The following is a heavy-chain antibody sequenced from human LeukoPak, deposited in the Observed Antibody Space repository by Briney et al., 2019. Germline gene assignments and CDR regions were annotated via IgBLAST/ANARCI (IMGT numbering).Heavy chain of an antibody. Sequence: SETLSLTCSVSGDSLSYFYWSWVRQAAGKGLEWIGRTSSSGNTDYNASLKSRVTMSVDTSKNQLSLKVISVTASDTAVYYCARGVIAAGCNDFDYWGQGTLVTVSS. CDR1: GDSLSYFY. J-gene: IGHJ4*02. D-gene: IGHD6-13*01. CDR3: ARGVIAAGCNDFDY. V-gene: IGHV4-4*07. CDR2: TSSSGNT.